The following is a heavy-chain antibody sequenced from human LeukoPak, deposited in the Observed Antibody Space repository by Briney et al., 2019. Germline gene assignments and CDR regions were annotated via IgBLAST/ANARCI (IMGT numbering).Heavy chain of an antibody. CDR1: GDSISNYY. CDR2: IYYSGGT. Sequence: SETLSLTCTVSGDSISNYYWSWIRQPPGKGLEWIGYIYYSGGTNYNPSLKSRVTISVDTSKNQFSLKLTSVTAADTAVYYCARLPLRNWFDPWGQGALITVSS. V-gene: IGHV4-59*08. CDR3: ARLPLRNWFDP. J-gene: IGHJ5*02.